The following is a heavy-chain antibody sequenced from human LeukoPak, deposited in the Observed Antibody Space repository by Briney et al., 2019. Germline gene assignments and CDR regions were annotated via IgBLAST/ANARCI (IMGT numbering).Heavy chain of an antibody. V-gene: IGHV1-69*13. Sequence: ASVKVSCKASGGTFSSYAISWVRQAPGQGLEWMGGIIPIFATANYAQKFQGRVTITADESTSTAYMELSSLRSEDTAVYYCAREYYDSSGYLNAFDIWGQGAMVTVSS. CDR3: AREYYDSSGYLNAFDI. CDR2: IIPIFATA. J-gene: IGHJ3*02. D-gene: IGHD3-22*01. CDR1: GGTFSSYA.